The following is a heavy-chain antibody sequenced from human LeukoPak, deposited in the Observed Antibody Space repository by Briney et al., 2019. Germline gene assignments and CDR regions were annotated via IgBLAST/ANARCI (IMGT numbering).Heavy chain of an antibody. Sequence: GGSLRLSCAASGFTFNSYAMHWVRQAPGKGLEWVAVISYDGSNKYYADSVKGRFTISRDNSKNTLYLQMNSLRAEDTAVYYCATYYYDSSGYYPHFDYWGQGTLVTVSS. CDR3: ATYYYDSSGYYPHFDY. CDR2: ISYDGSNK. J-gene: IGHJ4*02. V-gene: IGHV3-30-3*01. CDR1: GFTFNSYA. D-gene: IGHD3-22*01.